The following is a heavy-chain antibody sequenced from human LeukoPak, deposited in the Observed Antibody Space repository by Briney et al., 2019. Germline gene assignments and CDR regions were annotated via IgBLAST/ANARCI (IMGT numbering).Heavy chain of an antibody. V-gene: IGHV3-30-3*01. CDR3: ADIAAAALRDY. CDR1: GFTFSSNA. D-gene: IGHD6-13*01. CDR2: ISYDGSNK. J-gene: IGHJ4*02. Sequence: PGRSLRLSCAASGFTFSSNAMHWVRQAPGKGLEWVAVISYDGSNKYYADSVKGRFTISRDNSKNTLYLQMNSLRAEDTAVYYCADIAAAALRDYWGQGTLVTVSS.